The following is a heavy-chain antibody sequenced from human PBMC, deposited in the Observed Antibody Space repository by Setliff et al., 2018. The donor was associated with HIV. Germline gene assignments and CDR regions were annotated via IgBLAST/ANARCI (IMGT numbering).Heavy chain of an antibody. V-gene: IGHV1-69-2*01. CDR3: VLYSTGASRFDY. J-gene: IGHJ4*02. CDR1: GYTFTDYY. CDR2: IDPENDET. D-gene: IGHD2-8*01. Sequence: VASVKVSCKASGYTFTDYYMHWVRQAPGKGLHWMGRIDPENDETKYSQKFQVRFTMTADRSTDTAYMELSGLRSEDTAIYYCVLYSTGASRFDYWGQGTLVTVSS.